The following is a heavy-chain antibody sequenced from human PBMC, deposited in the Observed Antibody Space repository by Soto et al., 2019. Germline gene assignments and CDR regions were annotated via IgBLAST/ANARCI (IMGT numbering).Heavy chain of an antibody. J-gene: IGHJ5*02. V-gene: IGHV3-15*07. CDR3: TPLGPS. CDR2: VKTKSEGETT. Sequence: EVQLVESGGGWVKPGGSLTLSCVASGFTFGDAWMNWVSQAAGKGLEWVGHVKTKSEGETTDYAAPVKGRFTIWRDDSTNTLYLQMNSLKSEDTGKYFCTPLGPSWGQGTQVTVSS. CDR1: GFTFGDAW.